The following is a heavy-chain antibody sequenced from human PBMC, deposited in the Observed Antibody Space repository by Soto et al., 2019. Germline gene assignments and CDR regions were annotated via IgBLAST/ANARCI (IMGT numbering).Heavy chain of an antibody. J-gene: IGHJ4*02. Sequence: QVQLVESGGGVVQPGRSLRLSCAASGFTFSSYGMHWVRQAPGKGLVWVAVIWYDGSNKYYADSVKGRFTISRDNSKNTLYLQMNSLRAEDTAVYYCARDRPTGIAAAGPSDYWGQGPLVTVSS. CDR2: IWYDGSNK. CDR3: ARDRPTGIAAAGPSDY. D-gene: IGHD6-13*01. V-gene: IGHV3-33*01. CDR1: GFTFSSYG.